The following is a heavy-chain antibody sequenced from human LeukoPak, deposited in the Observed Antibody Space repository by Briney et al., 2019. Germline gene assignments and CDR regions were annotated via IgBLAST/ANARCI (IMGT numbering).Heavy chain of an antibody. CDR3: ARDRGGSLDH. V-gene: IGHV4-59*01. Sequence: SETLSLTCTVSGGSISSYYWSWIRQPPGKGLEWIGYIYYSGSTNYNPSLKSRVTISVDTSTTQFSLKLSSVTAADTAVYYCARDRGGSLDHWGQGTLVTVSS. CDR2: IYYSGST. D-gene: IGHD3-10*01. CDR1: GGSISSYY. J-gene: IGHJ4*02.